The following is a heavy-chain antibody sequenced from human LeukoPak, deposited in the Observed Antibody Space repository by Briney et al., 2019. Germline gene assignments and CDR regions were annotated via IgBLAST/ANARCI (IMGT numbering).Heavy chain of an antibody. CDR1: GGSFSGYY. D-gene: IGHD6-13*01. Sequence: SETLSLTCAVYGGSFSGYYWSWIRQPPGKGLEWIGEINHSGSTNYNPSLKSRVTISADTSKNQFSLKLSSVTAADTAVYYCARGHAGYSSSWYSKEIDYWGQGTLVTVSS. J-gene: IGHJ4*02. CDR3: ARGHAGYSSSWYSKEIDY. V-gene: IGHV4-34*01. CDR2: INHSGST.